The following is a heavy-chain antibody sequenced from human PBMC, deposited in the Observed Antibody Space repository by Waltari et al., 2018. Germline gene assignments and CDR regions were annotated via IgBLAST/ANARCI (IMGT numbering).Heavy chain of an antibody. J-gene: IGHJ3*02. CDR2: INPKSGAT. D-gene: IGHD3-3*01. V-gene: IGHV1-2*02. CDR3: ARDLFPNFWSGYGFDI. Sequence: QVHLVQSGAEVKKPGASVRDSCKPSGYTFSDYDIYRVRQAPGQGLEWMGWINPKSGATNPAQKFQGRVTLTRDTSTSTVYIELRGLTSDDTAIFYCARDLFPNFWSGYGFDIWGQGTKVTVSS. CDR1: GYTFSDYD.